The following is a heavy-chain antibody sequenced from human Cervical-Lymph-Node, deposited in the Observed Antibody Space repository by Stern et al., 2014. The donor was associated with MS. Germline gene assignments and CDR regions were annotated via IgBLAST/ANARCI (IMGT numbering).Heavy chain of an antibody. CDR3: VRSRRGDFDS. CDR1: GFTSSSHW. V-gene: IGHV3-74*01. J-gene: IGHJ4*02. CDR2: INSDGSLT. Sequence: EVQLVESGGGLVRPAGSLRLSCAASGFTSSSHWMHWVRQVPGQGLVAVSRINSDGSLTDYADAVKGRFTISRDNAKDTLYLQMNNLRVDDTAVYYCVRSRRGDFDSWGQGTLVTVSS.